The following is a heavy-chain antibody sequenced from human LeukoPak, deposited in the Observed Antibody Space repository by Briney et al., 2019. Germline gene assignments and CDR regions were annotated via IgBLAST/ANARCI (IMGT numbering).Heavy chain of an antibody. CDR2: IKQDGSEK. Sequence: PGGSLRLSCAASGFTFSSYWMSWVRQAPGKGLEWVANIKQDGSEKYYADSVKGRFTISRDNAKNSLYLQMNSLRAEDTAVYYCARDLSWGPTTVTSFFDYWGQGTLVTVSS. D-gene: IGHD4-11*01. CDR1: GFTFSSYW. CDR3: ARDLSWGPTTVTSFFDY. J-gene: IGHJ4*02. V-gene: IGHV3-7*01.